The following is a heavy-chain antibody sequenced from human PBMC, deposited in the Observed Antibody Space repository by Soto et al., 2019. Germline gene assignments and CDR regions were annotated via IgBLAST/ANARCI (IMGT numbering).Heavy chain of an antibody. J-gene: IGHJ4*02. Sequence: QVQLQESGPGLVKPSETLSLTCSVSGGSISNHYWSWIRQPPGKGLEWIGYIYYNGNTNYNPSLTSLVPTSVVTSRNQISLKLTTVTAADTAVYYCTRANWYSEYWGQGTLVTVSS. V-gene: IGHV4-59*11. CDR1: GGSISNHY. CDR3: TRANWYSEY. D-gene: IGHD7-27*01. CDR2: IYYNGNT.